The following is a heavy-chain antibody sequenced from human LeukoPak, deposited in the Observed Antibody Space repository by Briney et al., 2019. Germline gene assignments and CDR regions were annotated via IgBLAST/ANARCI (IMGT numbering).Heavy chain of an antibody. J-gene: IGHJ6*02. CDR2: IYYSGST. Sequence: PSETLSLTCTVSGGSISSSSYYWGWIRQPPGKGLEWIGSIYYSGSTYYNPSLKSRVTISVDTSKSQFSLKLSSVTAADTAVYYCARSYYYGSYGMDVWGQGTTVTVSS. D-gene: IGHD3-10*01. V-gene: IGHV4-39*01. CDR3: ARSYYYGSYGMDV. CDR1: GGSISSSSYY.